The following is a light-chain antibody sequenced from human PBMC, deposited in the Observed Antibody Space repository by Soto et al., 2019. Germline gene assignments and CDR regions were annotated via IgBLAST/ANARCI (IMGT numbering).Light chain of an antibody. V-gene: IGLV2-14*03. Sequence: QSALTQPASVSGSPGQSITISCTGTSSDVGGYNYVSWYQQHPGKAPKLLICDVTNRPSGVSNRFSGSKSGNTASLTISGLQTEDEADYYCSSFASSIPLVFGGGTKVTVL. CDR3: SSFASSIPLV. CDR2: DVT. J-gene: IGLJ2*01. CDR1: SSDVGGYNY.